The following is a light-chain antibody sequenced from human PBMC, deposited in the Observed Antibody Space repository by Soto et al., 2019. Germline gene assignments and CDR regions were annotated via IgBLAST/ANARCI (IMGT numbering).Light chain of an antibody. CDR2: LGS. Sequence: DIVMTQSPLSLPVTPGEPASISCRSSQSLLHSNGYNYLDWYLQKPGQSPQLLIYLGSNRASGVPDRFSGSVSGTDFTLKISRVEAEDVGVYYCMQALQTPLTVGGGNKVEIK. CDR1: QSLLHSNGYNY. V-gene: IGKV2-28*01. CDR3: MQALQTPLT. J-gene: IGKJ4*01.